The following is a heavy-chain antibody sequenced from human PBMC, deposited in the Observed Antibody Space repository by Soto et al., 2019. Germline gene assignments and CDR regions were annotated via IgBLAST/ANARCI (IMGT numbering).Heavy chain of an antibody. CDR2: IYYSGST. CDR3: ARDRAAAGTEYYYGMDV. J-gene: IGHJ6*02. Sequence: QVQLQESGPALVKPSQTLSLTCTVSGGSISSGGYYWSWIRQHPGKGLEWIGYIYYSGSTYYNPSLKSRVTISVDTSKNQFSLKLSSVTAADTAVYYCARDRAAAGTEYYYGMDVWGQGTTVTVSS. D-gene: IGHD6-13*01. V-gene: IGHV4-31*03. CDR1: GGSISSGGYY.